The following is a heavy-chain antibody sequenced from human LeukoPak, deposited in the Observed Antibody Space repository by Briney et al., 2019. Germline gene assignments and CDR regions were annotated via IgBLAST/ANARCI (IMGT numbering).Heavy chain of an antibody. V-gene: IGHV3-21*05. CDR2: ISSSSSYI. CDR1: GFTFSSYS. Sequence: PGGSLRLSCAASGFTFSSYSMNWVRQAPGKGLEWVSYISSSSSYIYYADSLKGRFTISRDNAKNSLYLQMNSLRADDTAVYYCARAGVTGTTTFDYWGQGTLVTVSS. D-gene: IGHD6-19*01. J-gene: IGHJ4*02. CDR3: ARAGVTGTTTFDY.